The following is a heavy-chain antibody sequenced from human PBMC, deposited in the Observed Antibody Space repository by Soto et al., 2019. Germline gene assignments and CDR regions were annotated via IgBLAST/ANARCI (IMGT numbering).Heavy chain of an antibody. D-gene: IGHD3-10*01. J-gene: IGHJ4*02. CDR2: ISYDGSNK. CDR3: AREVLGSARYYFDY. V-gene: IGHV3-30-3*01. CDR1: GFTFSSYA. Sequence: GGSLRLSCAASGFTFSSYAMHWVRQAPGKGLEWVAVISYDGSNKYYADSVKGRFTISRDNSKNTLYLQMNSLRAEDTAVYYCAREVLGSARYYFDYWGQGTLVTVSS.